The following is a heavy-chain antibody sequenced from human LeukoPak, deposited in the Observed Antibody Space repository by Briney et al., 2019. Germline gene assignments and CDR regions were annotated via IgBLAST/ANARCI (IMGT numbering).Heavy chain of an antibody. CDR1: GFTFSSYS. J-gene: IGHJ3*02. Sequence: GGSLRLSCAASGFTFSSYSMSWVRQAPGKGLEWLSLILHNGDSTYYADSVKGRFTISRDNSKNTLYLQMNRLRAEDTAVYYCARLSSFAFDIWGQGTMVTVSS. CDR3: ARLSSFAFDI. V-gene: IGHV3-23*01. D-gene: IGHD3-16*02. CDR2: ILHNGDST.